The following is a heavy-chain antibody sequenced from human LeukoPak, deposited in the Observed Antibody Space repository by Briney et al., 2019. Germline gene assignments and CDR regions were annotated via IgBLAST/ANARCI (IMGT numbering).Heavy chain of an antibody. Sequence: ASVKVSCKASGGTFSSYAISWVRQAPGQGLEWMGGIIPIFGTANYAQKFQGRVTITADESTSTAYMELSSLRSEDTAVYYCARESYSYSSSWYGPTDYWGQGTLVTVSS. J-gene: IGHJ4*02. CDR3: ARESYSYSSSWYGPTDY. V-gene: IGHV1-69*13. D-gene: IGHD6-13*01. CDR1: GGTFSSYA. CDR2: IIPIFGTA.